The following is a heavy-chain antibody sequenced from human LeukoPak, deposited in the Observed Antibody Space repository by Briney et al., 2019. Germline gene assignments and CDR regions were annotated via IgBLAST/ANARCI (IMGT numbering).Heavy chain of an antibody. CDR3: ASGRYSGSGDY. CDR2: SSSSGGII. V-gene: IGHV3-48*03. J-gene: IGHJ4*02. Sequence: PGGPMRLSCAASGFTLSSYEMNWVRQDPGKGLEWVSYSSSSGGIIYYADSVKGRFTISRDNAKNSLYLQMNRLRAEDTAVYYCASGRYSGSGDYWGQGTLVTVSS. CDR1: GFTLSSYE. D-gene: IGHD1-26*01.